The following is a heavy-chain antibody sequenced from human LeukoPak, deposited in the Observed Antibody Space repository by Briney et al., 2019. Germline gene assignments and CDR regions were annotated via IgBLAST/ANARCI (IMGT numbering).Heavy chain of an antibody. CDR1: GYTFTSYD. D-gene: IGHD5-18*01. V-gene: IGHV1-8*03. Sequence: GASVKVSCKASGYTFTSYDINWVRQATGQGLEWMGWMNPNSGNTGYAQKFQGRVTITRNTSMSTAYMELSSLRSEDTAVYYCSRQLVDTAMVTSAEFDYWGQGTLVTVSS. CDR2: MNPNSGNT. J-gene: IGHJ4*02. CDR3: SRQLVDTAMVTSAEFDY.